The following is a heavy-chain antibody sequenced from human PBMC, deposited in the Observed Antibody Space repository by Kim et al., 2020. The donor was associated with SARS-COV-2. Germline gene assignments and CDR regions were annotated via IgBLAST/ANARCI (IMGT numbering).Heavy chain of an antibody. V-gene: IGHV3-21*01. CDR1: GFTFSSYS. CDR3: ARDSYSSGWYSQVRNPTY. Sequence: GGSLRLSCAASGFTFSSYSMNWVRQAPGKGLEWVSSISSSSSYIYYADSVKGRFTISRDNAKNSLYLQMNSLRAEDTAVYYCARDSYSSGWYSQVRNPTYWGQGTLVTVSS. J-gene: IGHJ4*02. D-gene: IGHD6-19*01. CDR2: ISSSSSYI.